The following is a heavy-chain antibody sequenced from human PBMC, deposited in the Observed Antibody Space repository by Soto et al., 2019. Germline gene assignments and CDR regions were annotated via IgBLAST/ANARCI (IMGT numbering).Heavy chain of an antibody. CDR2: ISSGGKTI. CDR3: ARSVVESSAVDY. V-gene: IGHV3-48*01. Sequence: DVQLVESGGKLVQPGGSLRLSCGASGFDFSVHSMNWVRQAPGKGLEWLSFISSGGKTIYYADSVRGRFTVSRDNGKRSLYLQMNNLKVEDTDVYYCARSVVESSAVDYRGQGTPVAVSS. J-gene: IGHJ4*02. CDR1: GFDFSVHS. D-gene: IGHD2-15*01.